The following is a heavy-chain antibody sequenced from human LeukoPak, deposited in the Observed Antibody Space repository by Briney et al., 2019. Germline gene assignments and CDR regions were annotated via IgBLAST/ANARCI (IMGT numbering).Heavy chain of an antibody. D-gene: IGHD6-6*01. CDR3: AREEYSSSFLPYYYYYYMDV. CDR2: ISFDGSNK. CDR1: GFTFSNSD. V-gene: IGHV3-30*03. J-gene: IGHJ6*03. Sequence: GGSLRLSCAASGFTFSNSDMHWVRQAPGKGLEWVAGISFDGSNKYYADSVKGRFTISRDNSKNTLYLQMNSLRAEDTAVYYCAREEYSSSFLPYYYYYYMDVWGKGTTVTVSS.